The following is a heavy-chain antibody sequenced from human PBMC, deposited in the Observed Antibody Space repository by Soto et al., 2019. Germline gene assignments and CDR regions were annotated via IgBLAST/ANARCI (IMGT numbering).Heavy chain of an antibody. V-gene: IGHV4-34*01. Sequence: SETLSLTCAVYGGSFSGYYWSWIRQPPGKGLEWIGEINHSGSTNYNPSLKSRVTISVDTSKNQFSLKLSSVTAADTAVYYCARGEGGTMVRGVIVGMDVWGQGTTVTVSS. CDR1: GGSFSGYY. CDR3: ARGEGGTMVRGVIVGMDV. J-gene: IGHJ6*02. D-gene: IGHD3-10*01. CDR2: INHSGST.